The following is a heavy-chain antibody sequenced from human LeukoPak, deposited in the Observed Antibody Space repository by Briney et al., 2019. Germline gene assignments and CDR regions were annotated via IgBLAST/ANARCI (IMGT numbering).Heavy chain of an antibody. V-gene: IGHV6-1*01. Sequence: SETLSLSCVISGDSVSSNSAAWHWIRQSPSRGLEWLGRKYYRYKWYHDYAVSVKSRISINADTSMNQFSLQLNSVTPEDTAVYYCARAFPFGVLFDYWGQGTLVTVSS. CDR3: ARAFPFGVLFDY. J-gene: IGHJ4*02. CDR2: KYYRYKWYH. CDR1: GDSVSSNSAA. D-gene: IGHD3-10*01.